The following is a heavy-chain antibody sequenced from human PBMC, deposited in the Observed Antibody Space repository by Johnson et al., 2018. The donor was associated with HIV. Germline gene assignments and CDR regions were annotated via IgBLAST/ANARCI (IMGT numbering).Heavy chain of an antibody. CDR1: GFTFSSYG. D-gene: IGHD1-1*01. V-gene: IGHV3-30*02. J-gene: IGHJ3*02. CDR2: IRDDGSKK. CDR3: AKGAGLEPWDVFDI. Sequence: VQLVESGGGVVQPGGSLRLSCAASGFTFSSYGMHWVRQAPGKGLEWVAFIRDDGSKKYYADSVKGRLTISRDNSKNTLYLQMNSLRAEDTAVYYCAKGAGLEPWDVFDIWGQGKMVTVSS.